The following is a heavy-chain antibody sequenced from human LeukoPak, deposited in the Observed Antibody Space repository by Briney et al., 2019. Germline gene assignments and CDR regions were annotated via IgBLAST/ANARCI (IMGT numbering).Heavy chain of an antibody. CDR1: GGSISSYY. Sequence: PSETLSLTCTVSGGSISSYYWSWIRQPPGKGLEWIGYIYYSGSTNYNPSLKSRVTISVDTSKNQFPLKLSSVTAADTAVYYCARAYDFWSVDAFDIWGQGTMVTVSS. D-gene: IGHD3-3*01. V-gene: IGHV4-59*01. J-gene: IGHJ3*02. CDR2: IYYSGST. CDR3: ARAYDFWSVDAFDI.